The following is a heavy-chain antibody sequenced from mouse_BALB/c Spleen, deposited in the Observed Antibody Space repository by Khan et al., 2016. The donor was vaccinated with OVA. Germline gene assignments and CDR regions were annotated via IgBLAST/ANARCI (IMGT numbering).Heavy chain of an antibody. V-gene: IGHV3-2*02. CDR3: ARDGSRDNDAMDY. CDR2: ISSSGST. J-gene: IGHJ4*01. Sequence: ESGPGLVKPSQSLSLTCTVTGYSITSDYAWNWIRQFPGNKLEWMGYISSSGSTNYNPALKSRISITRDTSKNQFFLQLNSVTTEETATYDCARDGSRDNDAMDYWGQGTSVTVSS. D-gene: IGHD2-3*01. CDR1: GYSITSDYA.